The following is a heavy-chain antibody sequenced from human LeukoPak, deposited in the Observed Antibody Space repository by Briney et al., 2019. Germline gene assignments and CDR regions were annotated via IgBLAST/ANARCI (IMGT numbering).Heavy chain of an antibody. CDR1: GYTFTSYY. V-gene: IGHV1-46*01. Sequence: ASVKVSCKASGYTFTSYYMHWVRQAPGQGLEWMGIINPSGGSTSYAQKFQGRVTMTRDMSTSTVYMELSSLRSEDTAVYYCARALFDDILTGYPDYWGQGTLVTVSS. D-gene: IGHD3-9*01. J-gene: IGHJ4*02. CDR2: INPSGGST. CDR3: ARALFDDILTGYPDY.